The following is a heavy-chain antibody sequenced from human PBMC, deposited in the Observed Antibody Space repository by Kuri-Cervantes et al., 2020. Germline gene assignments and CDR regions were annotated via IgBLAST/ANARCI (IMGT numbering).Heavy chain of an antibody. CDR3: ARGYWAAAGYNWFDT. V-gene: IGHV4-4*02. CDR1: GGSISSSNW. J-gene: IGHJ5*02. Sequence: SETLSLTCAVSGGSISSSNWWSWVRQPPGKGLEWIGEIYHSGSTNYNPSLKSRVTISVDKSKNQFSLKLSSVTAADTAVYYCARGYWAAAGYNWFDTWGQGTLVTVSS. D-gene: IGHD6-13*01. CDR2: IYHSGST.